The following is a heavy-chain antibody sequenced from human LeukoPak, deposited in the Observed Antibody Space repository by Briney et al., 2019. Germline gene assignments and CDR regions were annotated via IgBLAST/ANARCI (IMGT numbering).Heavy chain of an antibody. CDR2: IYSGGNT. V-gene: IGHV4-4*07. CDR1: GGSINSYY. D-gene: IGHD3-16*01. Sequence: SETLSLTCTVSGGSINSYYWSWIRQLAGKGLEWIGRIYSGGNTNYNPSLKSRVSMSVDTSKNQFSLKVSSVTAADTAVYYCARDSYGPRGDAFDIWGQGTMVTVSS. CDR3: ARDSYGPRGDAFDI. J-gene: IGHJ3*02.